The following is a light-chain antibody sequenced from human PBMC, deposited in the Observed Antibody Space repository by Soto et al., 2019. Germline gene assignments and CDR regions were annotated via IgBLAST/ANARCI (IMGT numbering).Light chain of an antibody. V-gene: IGLV2-11*01. CDR1: SSDIGGYNY. Sequence: SALAHPRSVSGSPGQSVTISCTGTSSDIGGYNYVSWYQQHPGKAPKLIIFDVSERPSGVPARFSGSKSGNTASLTISGLQADDEADYYCCSYAGSYTYVFGSGTKVTVL. J-gene: IGLJ1*01. CDR2: DVS. CDR3: CSYAGSYTYV.